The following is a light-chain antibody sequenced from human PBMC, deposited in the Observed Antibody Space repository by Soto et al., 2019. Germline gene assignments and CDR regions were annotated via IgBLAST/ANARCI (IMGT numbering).Light chain of an antibody. Sequence: DIQMTQSPSSVSASVGDRVTFTCRASQHISCWLAWYQQKPGKAPKLLIAAASILQSGVPSRFSGSGYGTDFTRTISSLQPEDFATYFCQQANTFPFTFGPGTRLEIK. V-gene: IGKV1-12*02. CDR2: AAS. J-gene: IGKJ3*01. CDR1: QHISCW. CDR3: QQANTFPFT.